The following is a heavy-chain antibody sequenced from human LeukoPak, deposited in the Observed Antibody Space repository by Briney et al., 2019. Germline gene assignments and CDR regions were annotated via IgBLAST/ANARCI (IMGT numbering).Heavy chain of an antibody. CDR1: GFTFSSHA. D-gene: IGHD4-17*01. V-gene: IGHV3-23*01. CDR3: AKELRPNDH. CDR2: MSISGDRI. J-gene: IGHJ4*02. Sequence: GGSLRLSCAASGFTFSSHAMSWVRQAPGKGLEWVSAMSISGDRILYADSVKGRFTISRDNSKSTLYLQMNSLRAEDTAVYYCAKELRPNDHWGQGTLVTVSS.